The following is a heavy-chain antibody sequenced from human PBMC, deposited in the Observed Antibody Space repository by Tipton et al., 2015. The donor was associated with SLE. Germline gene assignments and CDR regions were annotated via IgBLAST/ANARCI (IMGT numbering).Heavy chain of an antibody. CDR1: GYSISSGYY. Sequence: TLSLTCTVSGYSISSGYYWGWIRQPPGKGLEWIGSIYHSGSTYYNPSLKSRVIISVDTSKNQFSLKLTSVTAADTAVYYCARVPAVYYYYMDVWGKGTTVTVSS. V-gene: IGHV4-38-2*02. D-gene: IGHD2-2*01. CDR2: IYHSGST. J-gene: IGHJ6*03. CDR3: ARVPAVYYYYMDV.